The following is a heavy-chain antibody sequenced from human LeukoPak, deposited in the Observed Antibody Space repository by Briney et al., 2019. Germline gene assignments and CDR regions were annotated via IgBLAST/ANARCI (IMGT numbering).Heavy chain of an antibody. Sequence: SQTLSLTFAISGDSVSSNSAAWNWIRQSPSRGLEWLGRTYYRSKWYNDYAVSVKSRITINPDTSKNQFSLQLNSVTPEDTAVYYCARAAIPGPLVDYGMDVWGQGTTVTVSS. D-gene: IGHD2-21*01. CDR2: TYYRSKWYN. V-gene: IGHV6-1*01. J-gene: IGHJ6*02. CDR1: GDSVSSNSAA. CDR3: ARAAIPGPLVDYGMDV.